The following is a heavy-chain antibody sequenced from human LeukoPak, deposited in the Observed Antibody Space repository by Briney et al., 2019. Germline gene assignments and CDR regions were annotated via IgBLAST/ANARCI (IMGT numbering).Heavy chain of an antibody. CDR2: IYYSGST. V-gene: IGHV4-28*01. D-gene: IGHD3-22*01. Sequence: PSETLSLTCAVSGYSISSSNWWGWIRQPPGKGLEWIVYIYYSGSTYYNPSLKSRVTMSVDTSKNQFSLKLSSVTAVDTAVYYCARTYYYDSSGYYFPGAFDIWGQGTMVTVSS. J-gene: IGHJ3*02. CDR1: GYSISSSNW. CDR3: ARTYYYDSSGYYFPGAFDI.